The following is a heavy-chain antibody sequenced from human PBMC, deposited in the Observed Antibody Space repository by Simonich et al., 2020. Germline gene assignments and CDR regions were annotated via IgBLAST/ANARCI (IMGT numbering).Heavy chain of an antibody. CDR3: ARASRGTWWYYYFDY. V-gene: IGHV1-18*01. CDR1: GYTFTSYG. J-gene: IGHJ4*02. CDR2: ISAYKGNT. D-gene: IGHD2-15*01. Sequence: QVQLVQSGAEVKKPGASVKVSCKASGYTFTSYGISWVRQAPGQGLEGMGGISAYKGNTNYAQKLQGRVTMTTDTSTSTAYMELRSLRSDDTAVYYCARASRGTWWYYYFDYWGQGTLVTVSS.